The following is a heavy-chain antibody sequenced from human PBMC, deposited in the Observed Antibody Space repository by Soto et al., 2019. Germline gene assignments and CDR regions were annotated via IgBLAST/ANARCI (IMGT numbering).Heavy chain of an antibody. CDR1: GFTFDDYG. J-gene: IGHJ4*02. Sequence: EVQLVESGGSVVRPGGSLRLSCAASGFTFDDYGMSWVRQAPGKGLECVSGINWNGDSTGYADSVTSLVTISRDNAKNSLYLQMNSLRAEDTALYYCARGAIYCSGGSCYPVYWGQGTLVTVSS. CDR3: ARGAIYCSGGSCYPVY. V-gene: IGHV3-20*04. CDR2: INWNGDST. D-gene: IGHD2-15*01.